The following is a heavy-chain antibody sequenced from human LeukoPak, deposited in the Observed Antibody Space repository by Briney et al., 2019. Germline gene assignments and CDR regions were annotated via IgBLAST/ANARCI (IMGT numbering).Heavy chain of an antibody. CDR3: ARRGYYYYYYMDV. V-gene: IGHV4-39*07. CDR1: GGSISTSNYY. CDR2: IFYSGST. J-gene: IGHJ6*03. Sequence: SETLSLTCTVSGGSISTSNYYWGWIRQPPGKGLEWVGNIFYSGSTNYNPSLKSRVTISVDTSKNQFSLKLSSVTAADTAVYYCARRGYYYYYYMDVWGKGTTVTISS.